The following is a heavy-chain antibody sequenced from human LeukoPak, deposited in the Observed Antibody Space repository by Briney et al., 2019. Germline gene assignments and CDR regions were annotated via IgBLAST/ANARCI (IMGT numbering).Heavy chain of an antibody. CDR2: ISSSSNYI. CDR1: GFPLSSYS. J-gene: IGHJ3*02. CDR3: ARELGAFDI. Sequence: PGGSLRLSCAASGFPLSSYSMNWVRQAPGKGLEWVSFISSSSNYIYYADSVKGRFTISRDNAKNSLYLQMNSLRVEDTAVYYCARELGAFDIWGQGTMVTVSS. V-gene: IGHV3-21*01. D-gene: IGHD7-27*01.